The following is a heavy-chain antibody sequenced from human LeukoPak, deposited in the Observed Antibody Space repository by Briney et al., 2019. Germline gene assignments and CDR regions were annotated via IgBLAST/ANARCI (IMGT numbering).Heavy chain of an antibody. V-gene: IGHV1-69*13. Sequence: GASVKVSCKASGGTFSSYAISWVRQAPGQGLEWMGGIIPIFGTANYAQKFQGRVTITADESTSTAYMELRSLRSDDTAVYYCASSIAVAGTGLLVYWGQGTLVTVSS. CDR2: IIPIFGTA. CDR1: GGTFSSYA. D-gene: IGHD6-19*01. J-gene: IGHJ4*02. CDR3: ASSIAVAGTGLLVY.